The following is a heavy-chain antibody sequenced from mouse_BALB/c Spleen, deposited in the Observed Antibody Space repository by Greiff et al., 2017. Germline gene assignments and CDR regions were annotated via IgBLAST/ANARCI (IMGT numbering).Heavy chain of an antibody. D-gene: IGHD2-14*01. V-gene: IGHV3-2*02. J-gene: IGHJ1*01. Sequence: EVHLVESGPGLVKPSQSLSLTCTVTGYSITSDYAWNWIRQFPGNKLEWMGYISYSGSTSYNPSLKSRISITRDTSKNQFFLQLNSVTTEDTATYYCARYYRYWYFDVWGAGTTVTVSS. CDR3: ARYYRYWYFDV. CDR2: ISYSGST. CDR1: GYSITSDYA.